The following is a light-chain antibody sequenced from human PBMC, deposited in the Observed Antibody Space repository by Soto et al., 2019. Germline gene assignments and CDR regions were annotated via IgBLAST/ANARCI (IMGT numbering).Light chain of an antibody. V-gene: IGLV4-60*03. J-gene: IGLJ3*02. CDR3: ETWDNNPGV. CDR1: SGHSTYI. CDR2: LEGSGTY. Sequence: QSVLTQSSSASASLGSSVKLTCTLSSGHSTYIIAWHQQQPGKAPRYLMKLEGSGTYNKGSAVPDRFSGSSSGADRYLTISNLQSEDEADYYCETWDNNPGVFGGGTKLTAL.